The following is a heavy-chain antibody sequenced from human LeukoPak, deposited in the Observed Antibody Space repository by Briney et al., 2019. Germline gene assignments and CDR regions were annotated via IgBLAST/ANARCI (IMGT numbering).Heavy chain of an antibody. D-gene: IGHD2-2*01. J-gene: IGHJ4*02. Sequence: GGPRGLSGPASGLPLSTYAMHWARQPPAKGRNGVPVLSYDVGKKYYADSVKGRFTISRDNARNSLYLQMNNLRAEDTAVYYCARPRGCGSARCNNFDSWGQGTLVTVSS. V-gene: IGHV3-30*03. CDR3: ARPRGCGSARCNNFDS. CDR1: GLPLSTYA. CDR2: LSYDVGKK.